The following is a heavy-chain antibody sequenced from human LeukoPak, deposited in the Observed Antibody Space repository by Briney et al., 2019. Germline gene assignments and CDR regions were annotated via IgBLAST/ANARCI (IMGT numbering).Heavy chain of an antibody. CDR1: GFTFSSYW. J-gene: IGHJ6*04. V-gene: IGHV3-7*03. CDR3: ARDTYYYGSGLRDV. CDR2: IKQDGSEK. D-gene: IGHD3-10*01. Sequence: GGSLRLSCAASGFTFSSYWMSWVRQAPGKGLEWVANIKQDGSEKYYVDSVKGRFTISRDNAKNSLYLQMNSLRAEDTAVYYCARDTYYYGSGLRDVWGKGTTVTISS.